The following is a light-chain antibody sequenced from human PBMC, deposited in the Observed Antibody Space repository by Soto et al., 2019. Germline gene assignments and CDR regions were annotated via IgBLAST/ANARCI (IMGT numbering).Light chain of an antibody. Sequence: DIQMTQSPSSLSASVGDRVTITCRASQSISSYLNWYQQKPGKAPKLLIYAASSLQCGVPSRFSGSGSGTDFTLTISSLQPEDFATYYCQQRYSTPVTFGQGTKVEIK. V-gene: IGKV1-39*01. J-gene: IGKJ1*01. CDR3: QQRYSTPVT. CDR1: QSISSY. CDR2: AAS.